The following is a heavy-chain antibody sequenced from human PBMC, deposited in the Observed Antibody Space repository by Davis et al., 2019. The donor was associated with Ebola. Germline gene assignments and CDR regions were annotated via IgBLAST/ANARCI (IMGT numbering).Heavy chain of an antibody. J-gene: IGHJ4*02. CDR2: ISPDGGRT. D-gene: IGHD6-13*01. CDR3: AKVKYYSTWRGGIDY. CDR1: GFTFSTYW. Sequence: PGRSLRLSCAASGFTFSTYWIHWVRQAPGKGLMWVSRISPDGGRTGYADSVKGRITIPRDNSKSTLFLKLNALRAEDTAVYYCAKVKYYSTWRGGIDYWGQGTGVTVSS. V-gene: IGHV3-74*01.